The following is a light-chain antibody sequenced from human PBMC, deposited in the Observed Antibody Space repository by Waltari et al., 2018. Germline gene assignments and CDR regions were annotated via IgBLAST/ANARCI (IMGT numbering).Light chain of an antibody. J-gene: IGKJ1*01. CDR2: WAS. V-gene: IGKV4-1*01. CDR3: QQYYSIPWT. Sequence: DIVMTQSPDSLAVSLGERATLNCKSSQTLLYTSNNKNSLAWYQQKPGQPPKLLIYWASTRQSGVPDRFGGSGSGTDFTLTISSLQAEDVALYYCQQYYSIPWTFGQGTKVEIK. CDR1: QTLLYTSNNKNS.